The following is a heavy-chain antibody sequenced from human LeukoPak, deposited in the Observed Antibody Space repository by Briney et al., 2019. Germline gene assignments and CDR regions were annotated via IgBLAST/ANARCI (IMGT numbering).Heavy chain of an antibody. J-gene: IGHJ4*02. CDR1: GFTFTGYY. CDR2: INLNSGGT. D-gene: IGHD4-17*01. Sequence: GASVKVSCKASGFTFTGYYIHWVRQAPGQGLEWMGWINLNSGGTNYAQNFQGRVTMTRDTSISTAYMDLSGLRSDDTAVYYCARGQATVTTPYFDYWGQGTLVTVSS. CDR3: ARGQATVTTPYFDY. V-gene: IGHV1-2*02.